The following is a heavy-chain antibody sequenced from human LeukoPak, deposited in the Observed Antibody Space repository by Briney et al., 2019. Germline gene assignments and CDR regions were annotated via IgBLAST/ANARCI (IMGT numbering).Heavy chain of an antibody. J-gene: IGHJ4*02. CDR3: ARQWHSYGNFDY. CDR1: GYSFTSYW. D-gene: IGHD5-18*01. Sequence: GESLKISCKGSGYSFTSYWIGWVRQMPGEALEWMGIIQPGDSDTRYSPSFQGQVTISADKSISTAYLQWSSLKASDTAMYYCARQWHSYGNFDYWGQGTLVTVSS. CDR2: IQPGDSDT. V-gene: IGHV5-51*01.